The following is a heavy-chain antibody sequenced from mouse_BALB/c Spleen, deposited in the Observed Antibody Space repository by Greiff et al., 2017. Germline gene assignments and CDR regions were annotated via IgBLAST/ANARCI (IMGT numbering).Heavy chain of an antibody. D-gene: IGHD1-1*01. Sequence: EVQVVESGAELVRPGALVKLSCKASGFNIKDYYMHWVKQRPEQGLEWIGWIDPENGNTIYDPKFQGKASITADTSSNTAYLQLSSLTSEDTAVYYCASGDYGSTGFDYWGQGTTLTVSS. CDR2: IDPENGNT. CDR3: ASGDYGSTGFDY. V-gene: IGHV14-1*02. CDR1: GFNIKDYY. J-gene: IGHJ2*01.